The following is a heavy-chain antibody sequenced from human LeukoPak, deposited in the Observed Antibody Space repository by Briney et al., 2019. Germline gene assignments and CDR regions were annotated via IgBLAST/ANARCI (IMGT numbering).Heavy chain of an antibody. CDR2: IYSGGST. CDR1: GFTVSSNY. Sequence: GGSLRLSCAASGFTVSSNYMSWVRQAPGKGLEWVSVIYSGGSTYYADSVKGRFTISRDNSKNTLYLQMNSLRAEDTAVYYCARDPLLYGSGSYYQDAFDIWGQGTMVTVSS. V-gene: IGHV3-66*01. D-gene: IGHD3-10*01. J-gene: IGHJ3*02. CDR3: ARDPLLYGSGSYYQDAFDI.